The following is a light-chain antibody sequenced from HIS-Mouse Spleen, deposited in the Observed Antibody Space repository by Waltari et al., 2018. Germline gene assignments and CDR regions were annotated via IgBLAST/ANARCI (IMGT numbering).Light chain of an antibody. CDR1: SSDVGGYNY. J-gene: IGLJ2*01. V-gene: IGLV2-8*01. Sequence: QSALTQPPSASGSPGQSVTISCTGTSSDVGGYNYVSWYQQHPGKAPNLLIYEVSKRPSGGPARFSGSKSGNTASLTVSGLQAEDEADYYCSSYAGSNNLVFGGGTKLTVL. CDR3: SSYAGSNNLV. CDR2: EVS.